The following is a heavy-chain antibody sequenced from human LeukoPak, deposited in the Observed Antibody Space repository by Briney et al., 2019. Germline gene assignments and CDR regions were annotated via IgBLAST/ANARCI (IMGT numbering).Heavy chain of an antibody. CDR2: INPNSGGT. V-gene: IGHV1-2*02. Sequence: ASVKVSCKASGYTFTGYYMHWVRQAPGQGLEWMGWINPNSGGTNYAQKFQGRVTMTRDMSTSTVYMELSSLRSEDTAVYYCASPKAHSSSLAFDYWGQGTLVTVSS. J-gene: IGHJ4*02. CDR3: ASPKAHSSSLAFDY. D-gene: IGHD6-13*01. CDR1: GYTFTGYY.